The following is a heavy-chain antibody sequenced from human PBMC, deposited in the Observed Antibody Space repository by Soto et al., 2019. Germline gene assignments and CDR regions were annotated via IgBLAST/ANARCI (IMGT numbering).Heavy chain of an antibody. Sequence: SETLSLTCTISGGSITTSNWWSWVRRPPGKGLEWVGQIFHTGSTYYNPSLKTRVTISVDKSSDRFSLKLTSVTAADTAVYFCARTYCSNTVCQHDRWGQGTLVTVSS. CDR1: GGSITTSNW. J-gene: IGHJ4*02. D-gene: IGHD2-2*01. CDR2: IFHTGST. CDR3: ARTYCSNTVCQHDR. V-gene: IGHV4-4*02.